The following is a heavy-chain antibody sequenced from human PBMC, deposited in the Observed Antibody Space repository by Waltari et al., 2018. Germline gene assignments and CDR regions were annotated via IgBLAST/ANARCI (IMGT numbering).Heavy chain of an antibody. J-gene: IGHJ4*02. Sequence: EVQLVESGGGLVQPGRSLRLSCAASGFTFEDYAMHWVRQAPGKGLEWVSGISWNSGNMGYADSVNGRFTISRDNAKNALYLQMNSLITEDTAFYYCAKDYGDSNYFDYWGQGTLVTVSS. CDR3: AKDYGDSNYFDY. CDR2: ISWNSGNM. D-gene: IGHD4-17*01. CDR1: GFTFEDYA. V-gene: IGHV3-9*01.